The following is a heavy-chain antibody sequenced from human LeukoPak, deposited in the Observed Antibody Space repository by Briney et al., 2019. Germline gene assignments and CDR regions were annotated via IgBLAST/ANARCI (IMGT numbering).Heavy chain of an antibody. J-gene: IGHJ4*02. Sequence: PGGSLRLSCAASGFTFSSYAMSWVRQAPGKGLEWVSAISGSGGSTYYADSVKGRFTISRDNSKNTLYLQMNSLRAEDTAVYYCAKGNERLRFVFLDYWGQGTLVTVSS. V-gene: IGHV3-23*01. CDR2: ISGSGGST. D-gene: IGHD5-12*01. CDR3: AKGNERLRFVFLDY. CDR1: GFTFSSYA.